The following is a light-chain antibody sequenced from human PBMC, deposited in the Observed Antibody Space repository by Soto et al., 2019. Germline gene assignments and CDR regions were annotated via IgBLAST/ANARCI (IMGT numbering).Light chain of an antibody. CDR2: GAS. CDR3: QQYSSSPLT. Sequence: EIVLTQSPGTLSLSPGERATLSCRASQSVSSSYLAWYQQKPGQAPRLLIYGASSRATGIPDRFSGSGSGTDFTLTISIMEPEDFAVYFCQQYSSSPLTFVGGTKVEIK. CDR1: QSVSSSY. J-gene: IGKJ4*01. V-gene: IGKV3-20*01.